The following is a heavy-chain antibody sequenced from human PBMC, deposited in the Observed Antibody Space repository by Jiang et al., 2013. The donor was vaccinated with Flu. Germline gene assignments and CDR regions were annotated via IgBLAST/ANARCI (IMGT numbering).Heavy chain of an antibody. CDR2: QDGSEK. V-gene: IGHV3-7*04. J-gene: IGHJ6*02. D-gene: IGHD3-3*01. Sequence: QDGSEKYYXDSVKGRFTISRDNAKNSLYLQMNSLRAEDTAVYYCARMSGRNYYYYGMDVWGQGTTVTVSS. CDR3: ARMSGRNYYYYGMDV.